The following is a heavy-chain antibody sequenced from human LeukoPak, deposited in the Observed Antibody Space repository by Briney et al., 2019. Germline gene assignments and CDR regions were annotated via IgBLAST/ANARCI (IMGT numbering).Heavy chain of an antibody. CDR3: AKGAVVVPAAPGDY. CDR1: GFTVSSNY. D-gene: IGHD2-2*01. CDR2: ISGSGGST. V-gene: IGHV3-23*01. Sequence: GGSLRLSCAASGFTVSSNYMSWVRQAPGKGLEWVSVISGSGGSTYYADSVKGRFTISRDNSENTLYLQMNSLRAEDTAVYYCAKGAVVVPAAPGDYWGQGTLVTVSS. J-gene: IGHJ4*02.